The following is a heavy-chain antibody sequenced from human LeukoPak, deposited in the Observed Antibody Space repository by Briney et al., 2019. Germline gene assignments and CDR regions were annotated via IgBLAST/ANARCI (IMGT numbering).Heavy chain of an antibody. Sequence: ASVKVSCKASGYTFTGYYMHWVRQAPGQGLEWMGWINPNSGGTNYAQKFQGWVTMTRDTSISTAYMELSRLRSDDTAVYYCARDQGGEPLLWFGELSAKTHWYFDLWGRGTLATVSS. J-gene: IGHJ2*01. V-gene: IGHV1-2*04. CDR1: GYTFTGYY. D-gene: IGHD3-10*01. CDR2: INPNSGGT. CDR3: ARDQGGEPLLWFGELSAKTHWYFDL.